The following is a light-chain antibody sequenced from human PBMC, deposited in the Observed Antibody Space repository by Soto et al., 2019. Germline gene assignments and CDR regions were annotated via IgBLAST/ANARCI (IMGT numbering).Light chain of an antibody. Sequence: EIVLTQSPGTLSLSPGDRATLSCRASQSISSNYLAWYQQKPGQAPRLLIYGASSRATDIPDRFSGSGSGTDFTLTINSLEPEDFAVYFCQQYGTSPDTFGQGTTLEI. V-gene: IGKV3-20*01. J-gene: IGKJ2*01. CDR3: QQYGTSPDT. CDR2: GAS. CDR1: QSISSNY.